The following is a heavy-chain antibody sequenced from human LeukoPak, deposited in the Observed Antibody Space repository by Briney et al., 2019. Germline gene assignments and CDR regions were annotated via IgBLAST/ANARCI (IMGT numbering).Heavy chain of an antibody. D-gene: IGHD6-13*01. J-gene: IGHJ4*02. CDR3: AKGRYSSSWYERPTFDH. Sequence: GGSLRLSCAASGFTFSSYAMSWVRQAPGKGLEWVSAISGSGGSTYYADSVKGRFTISRDNSKNTLYLQMNSLRAEDTAVYYCAKGRYSSSWYERPTFDHWSQGTLVTVSS. V-gene: IGHV3-23*01. CDR2: ISGSGGST. CDR1: GFTFSSYA.